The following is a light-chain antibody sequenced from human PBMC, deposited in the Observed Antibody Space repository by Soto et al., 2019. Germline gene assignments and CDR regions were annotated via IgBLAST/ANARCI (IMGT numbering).Light chain of an antibody. J-gene: IGKJ2*02. V-gene: IGKV3-15*01. Sequence: EIVMTQSPATLSVSPGETVTLSCRASHSIRSDLAWYQQRPGQAPRLLLYGASTRATGIPARFSGSGSGTEFTLTISDLESEDFAVDYCQQCNNLPPCTFGQGTKLEIK. CDR3: QQCNNLPPCT. CDR1: HSIRSD. CDR2: GAS.